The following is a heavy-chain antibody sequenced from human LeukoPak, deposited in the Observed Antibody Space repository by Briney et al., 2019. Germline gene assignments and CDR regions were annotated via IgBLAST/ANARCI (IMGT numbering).Heavy chain of an antibody. J-gene: IGHJ4*02. CDR3: ARGGRSSGWYFNFDY. Sequence: ASVKVSCKASGYTFTGYYIHWVRQAPGQGLEWMGWISAYNGNTNYAQKLQGRVTMTTDTSTSTAYMELRSLRSDDTAVYYCARGGRSSGWYFNFDYWGQGTLVTVSS. V-gene: IGHV1-18*04. CDR2: ISAYNGNT. D-gene: IGHD6-19*01. CDR1: GYTFTGYY.